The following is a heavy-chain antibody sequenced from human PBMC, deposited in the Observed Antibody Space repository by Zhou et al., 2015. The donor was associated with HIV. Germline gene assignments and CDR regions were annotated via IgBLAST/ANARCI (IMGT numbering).Heavy chain of an antibody. Sequence: QVQLVQSGAEVKKPGASVKVSCEASGYTFTSFVVHWVRQAPGQRLEWMGWINPANGNTKYSQKFQGRVTITRDTPASTAYMDLSSLRSEDTAVYYCAREGRFSNWFDPWGQGTLVTVSS. V-gene: IGHV1-3*01. D-gene: IGHD3-3*01. CDR2: INPANGNT. J-gene: IGHJ5*02. CDR1: GYTFTSFV. CDR3: AREGRFSNWFDP.